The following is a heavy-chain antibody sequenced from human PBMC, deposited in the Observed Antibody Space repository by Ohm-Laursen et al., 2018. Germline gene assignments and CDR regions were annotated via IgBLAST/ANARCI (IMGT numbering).Heavy chain of an antibody. CDR3: AREGSSGKRGYYYGMDV. CDR1: GYTFTGYY. CDR2: MNPNSGNT. Sequence: ASVKVSCKASGYTFTGYYMHWVRQAPGQGLEWMGWMNPNSGNTGYAQKFQGRVTMTRNTSISTAYMELSSLRSEDTTAYYCAREGSSGKRGYYYGMDVWGQGTTVTVSS. D-gene: IGHD6-19*01. V-gene: IGHV1-8*02. J-gene: IGHJ6*02.